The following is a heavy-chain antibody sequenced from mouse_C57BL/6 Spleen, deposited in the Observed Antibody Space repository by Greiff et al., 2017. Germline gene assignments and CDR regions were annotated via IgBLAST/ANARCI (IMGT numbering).Heavy chain of an antibody. D-gene: IGHD2-5*01. CDR2: SDPENGNT. V-gene: IGHV14-3*01. CDR1: GFHIKHTY. CDR3: ASAYSNYAMDY. J-gene: IGHJ4*01. Sequence: EVQLQQSVAELVRPGGSVKLSCTASGFHIKHTYMHWVKQRPEQGLEWIGRSDPENGNTKYEPNFQCKATITADKSSTTAYLQLSSLTSEDTAIYYCASAYSNYAMDYWGQGTSVTVSS.